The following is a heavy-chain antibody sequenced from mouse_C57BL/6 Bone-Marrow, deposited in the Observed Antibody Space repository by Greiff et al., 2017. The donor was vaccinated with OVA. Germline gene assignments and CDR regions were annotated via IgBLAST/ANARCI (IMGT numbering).Heavy chain of an antibody. Sequence: VQLQESGAELARPGASVKMSCKASGYTFTSYTMHWVKQRPGQGLEWIGYINPSSGYTKYNQKFKDKATLTADKSSSTAYRQVSSMAYEDSAVYYCARETGTYLDYWGQGTTLTVSS. CDR3: ARETGTYLDY. CDR1: GYTFTSYT. CDR2: INPSSGYT. V-gene: IGHV1-4*01. D-gene: IGHD4-1*01. J-gene: IGHJ2*01.